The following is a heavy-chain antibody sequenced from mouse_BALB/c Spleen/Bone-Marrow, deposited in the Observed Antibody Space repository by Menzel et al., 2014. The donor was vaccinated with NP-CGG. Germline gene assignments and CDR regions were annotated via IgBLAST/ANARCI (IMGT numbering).Heavy chain of an antibody. J-gene: IGHJ3*01. V-gene: IGHV1-61*01. CDR3: AREEITTVVAPAY. D-gene: IGHD1-1*01. Sequence: QVQLPPSGAELVRPGASVKLSCKASGYTFTSHRMNWVKQRPGQGLEWTGMIDPSDSETHYNQMFKDKATLTEDKFSSTAYMQLSSLTSEDSAVYYWAREEITTVVAPAYWAQSTLDTVTA. CDR1: GYTFTSHR. CDR2: IDPSDSET.